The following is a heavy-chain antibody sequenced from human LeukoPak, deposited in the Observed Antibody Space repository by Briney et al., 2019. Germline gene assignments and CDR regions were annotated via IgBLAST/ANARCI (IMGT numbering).Heavy chain of an antibody. CDR1: GFTVSSTY. D-gene: IGHD4/OR15-4a*01. Sequence: GSLRLSCAASGFTVSSTYMTWVRQAPGKGLDWVSVIYSGGTTHNADSVKGRFTISRDNSKNTLYLQMNSLRVEDTAVYYCARGDYGFDYWGQGTLVTVS. CDR2: IYSGGTT. J-gene: IGHJ4*02. CDR3: ARGDYGFDY. V-gene: IGHV3-66*01.